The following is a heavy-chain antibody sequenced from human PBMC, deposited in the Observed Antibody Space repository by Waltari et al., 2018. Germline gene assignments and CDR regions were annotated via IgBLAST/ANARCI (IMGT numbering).Heavy chain of an antibody. J-gene: IGHJ6*03. D-gene: IGHD3-10*01. CDR1: GGTFSSYA. V-gene: IGHV1-69*01. CDR2: IIPIFGTA. CDR3: AREFGVTMVRGVMSGYYYMDV. Sequence: QVQLVQSGAEVKKPGSSVKVSCKASGGTFSSYAISWVRQAPGQGLEWMGGIIPIFGTANYAQKFQGRVTITADESTSTAYMELSSLRSEDTAVYHCAREFGVTMVRGVMSGYYYMDVWGKGTTVTVSS.